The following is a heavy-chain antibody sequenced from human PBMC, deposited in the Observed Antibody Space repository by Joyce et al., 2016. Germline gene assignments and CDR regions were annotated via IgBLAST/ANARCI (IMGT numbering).Heavy chain of an antibody. Sequence: QVQLQESGPGLVKPLETLSLTCTVSGGSVTSGSYYWSWIRQTPGKGLEWIGYINYSGTTKQNPSLKSRVTMSVDTSKNQFSRKLTSVTPADTAVYYCARQAWSGGMYLYNYMDVWGKGTTVTVSS. J-gene: IGHJ6*03. V-gene: IGHV4-61*01. CDR2: INYSGTT. D-gene: IGHD3-3*01. CDR3: ARQAWSGGMYLYNYMDV. CDR1: GGSVTSGSYY.